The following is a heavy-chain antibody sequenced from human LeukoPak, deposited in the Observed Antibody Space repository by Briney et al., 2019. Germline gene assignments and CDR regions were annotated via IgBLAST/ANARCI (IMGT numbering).Heavy chain of an antibody. J-gene: IGHJ4*02. D-gene: IGHD1-14*01. CDR1: GFTFSSHL. CDR2: VKSDGTAT. CDR3: VRKFATGD. Sequence: TGGSLRLSCAASGFTFSSHLMHWVRQAQGTGLVWVLSVKSDGTATNYADSVKGRFTISRDNAKNTLYLQMNSLRVEDTAVYYCVRKFATGDWGQGTLVTVSS. V-gene: IGHV3-74*01.